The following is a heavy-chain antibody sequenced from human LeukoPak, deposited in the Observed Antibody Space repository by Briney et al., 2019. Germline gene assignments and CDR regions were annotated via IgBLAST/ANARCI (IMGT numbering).Heavy chain of an antibody. J-gene: IGHJ4*02. D-gene: IGHD1-26*01. Sequence: PSETLSLTCTVSGDTISIYYWSWIRQPPGKGLEWIGYIYDSGSIDYNPSLKSRVTIPLDTSKNQFSLRLSSVTAADTAVYYCATSVGGTLFDNWGQGTLVSVSS. CDR1: GDTISIYY. V-gene: IGHV4-59*01. CDR3: ATSVGGTLFDN. CDR2: IYDSGSI.